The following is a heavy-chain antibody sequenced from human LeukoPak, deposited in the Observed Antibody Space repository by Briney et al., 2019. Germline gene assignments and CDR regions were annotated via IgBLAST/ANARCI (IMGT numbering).Heavy chain of an antibody. CDR3: ARAIYGSGSYSLDY. Sequence: GGSLRLSCAASGFTFSSYEMNWVRQAPGKGLEWVSYISSSGSTIYYADSVKGRFTISRGNAKNSLYLQMNSLRAEDTAVYYCARAIYGSGSYSLDYWGQGTLVTVSS. J-gene: IGHJ4*02. CDR1: GFTFSSYE. V-gene: IGHV3-48*03. D-gene: IGHD3-10*01. CDR2: ISSSGSTI.